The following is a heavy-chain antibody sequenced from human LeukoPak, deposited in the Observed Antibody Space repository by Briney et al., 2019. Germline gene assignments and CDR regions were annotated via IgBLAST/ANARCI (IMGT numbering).Heavy chain of an antibody. J-gene: IGHJ5*02. CDR2: IYTSGST. D-gene: IGHD1-14*01. CDR1: GGSISSGSYY. Sequence: PSETLSLTCTVSGGSISSGSYYWSWIRQPAGKGLEWIGRIYTSGSTNYNPSLKSRVTISVYTSKNQFSLKLSSVTAADTAVYYCARGVTTGGSSFWFDPWGQGTLVTVSS. V-gene: IGHV4-61*02. CDR3: ARGVTTGGSSFWFDP.